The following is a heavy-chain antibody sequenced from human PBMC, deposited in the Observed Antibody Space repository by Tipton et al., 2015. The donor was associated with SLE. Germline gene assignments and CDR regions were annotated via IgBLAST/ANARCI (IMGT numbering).Heavy chain of an antibody. J-gene: IGHJ4*02. V-gene: IGHV4-59*12. CDR3: ARTSDY. CDR2: IYYTGLA. Sequence: TLSLTCAVSGASISSYYWHWIRQPPGKGLESIGYIYYTGLANYNPPLKSRVTISLDTSKNQFSLKLTSVTAADTVVYYCARTSDYWGQGTLVTVSS. CDR1: GASISSYY.